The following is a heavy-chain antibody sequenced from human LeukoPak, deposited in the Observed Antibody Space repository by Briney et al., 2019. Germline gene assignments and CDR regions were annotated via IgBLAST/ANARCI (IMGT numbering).Heavy chain of an antibody. CDR3: AKSAPTERIRFGPGGGRIPFDY. CDR1: GFTFSSYA. V-gene: IGHV3-23*01. D-gene: IGHD3-16*01. CDR2: ISGSGGST. Sequence: GGSLRLSCAASGFTFSSYAMSWVRQAPGKGLEWVSAISGSGGSTYYADSVKGRFTISRDNSKNTLYLQMNSLRAEDTAVYYCAKSAPTERIRFGPGGGRIPFDYWGQGTLVTVSS. J-gene: IGHJ4*02.